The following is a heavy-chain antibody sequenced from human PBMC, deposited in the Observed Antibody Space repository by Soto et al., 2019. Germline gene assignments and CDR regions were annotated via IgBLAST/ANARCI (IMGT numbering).Heavy chain of an antibody. D-gene: IGHD3-10*01. CDR3: AKEDIVRGVIISYYYYGIDV. J-gene: IGHJ6*02. CDR2: ISYDGSNK. CDR1: GFTCSSYG. V-gene: IGHV3-30*18. Sequence: QVQLVESGGGVVQPGRSLRLSCAASGFTCSSYGMHWVRQAPGKGLEWVAVISYDGSNKYYAYSVKGRFTISRDNSENTLYLQMNSLRAEDTAVYYCAKEDIVRGVIISYYYYGIDVWGQGTTVTVSS.